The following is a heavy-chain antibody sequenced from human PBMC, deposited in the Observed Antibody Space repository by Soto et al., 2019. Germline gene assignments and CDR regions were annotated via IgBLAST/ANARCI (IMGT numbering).Heavy chain of an antibody. J-gene: IGHJ4*02. CDR1: GFTFSSYA. V-gene: IGHV3-23*01. CDR2: ISGSGGST. Sequence: GGSLRLSCAASGFTFSSYAMSWVRQAPGKGLEWVSAISGSGGSTYYADSVKGRFTISRDNSKNTLYLQMNSLRAEDTAVYYCAKDVDCSGGSCYRPPYFDYWGQGTLVTVSS. D-gene: IGHD2-15*01. CDR3: AKDVDCSGGSCYRPPYFDY.